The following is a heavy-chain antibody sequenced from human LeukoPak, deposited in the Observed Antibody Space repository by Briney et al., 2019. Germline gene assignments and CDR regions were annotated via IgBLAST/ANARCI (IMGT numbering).Heavy chain of an antibody. CDR3: AKGAGGFSYYNWFDP. J-gene: IGHJ5*02. CDR1: GGSISSYY. CDR2: IYNSGST. D-gene: IGHD5-18*01. Sequence: SETLSLTCTVSGGSISSYYWSWIRQPAGKGLEWIGRIYNSGSTTYNPSLKSRVTMSVDTSKNQFSLKLSSVTAADTAIYYCAKGAGGFSYYNWFDPWGQGTLVTVSS. V-gene: IGHV4-4*07.